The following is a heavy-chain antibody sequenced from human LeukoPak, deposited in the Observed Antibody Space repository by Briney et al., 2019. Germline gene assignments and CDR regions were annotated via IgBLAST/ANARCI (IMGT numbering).Heavy chain of an antibody. CDR2: IYTSGST. V-gene: IGHV4-4*07. Sequence: PSETLSLTCTDSVGSIINYYWSWMRQPAGKGLEWIGRIYTSGSTNYNPSLKSRVTMSVDTSKNQFSLKLSSVTAADTAVYYCARDQQQLDGKNWFDRWGQGTLVTVSS. J-gene: IGHJ5*02. D-gene: IGHD6-13*01. CDR1: VGSIINYY. CDR3: ARDQQQLDGKNWFDR.